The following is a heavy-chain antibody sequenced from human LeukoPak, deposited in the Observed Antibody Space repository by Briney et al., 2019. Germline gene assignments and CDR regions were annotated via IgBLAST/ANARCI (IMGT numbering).Heavy chain of an antibody. CDR1: GFTFSSYA. V-gene: IGHV3-21*01. CDR3: ARFPYYYDSSGYQNFDY. Sequence: GGSLRLSCAASGFTFSSYAMSWVRQAPGKGLEWVSSISSSSSYIYYADSVKGRFTISRDNAKNSLYLQMNSLRAEDTAVYYCARFPYYYDSSGYQNFDYWGQGTLVTVSS. J-gene: IGHJ4*02. CDR2: ISSSSSYI. D-gene: IGHD3-22*01.